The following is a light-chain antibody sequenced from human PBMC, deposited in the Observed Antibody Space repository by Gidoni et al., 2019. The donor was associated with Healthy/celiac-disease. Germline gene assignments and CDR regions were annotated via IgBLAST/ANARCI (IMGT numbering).Light chain of an antibody. CDR1: QRISSW. V-gene: IGKV1-5*03. CDR2: KAS. Sequence: DNQMTQPPSTLSASLGDRVTITCRASQRISSWLAWYQQKPGKAPKLLIYKASSLESGVPSRFSGSGSGTEFTLTISSLQPDDFATYYCQQYNSYSRSFXPXTKVXIK. J-gene: IGKJ2*04. CDR3: QQYNSYSRS.